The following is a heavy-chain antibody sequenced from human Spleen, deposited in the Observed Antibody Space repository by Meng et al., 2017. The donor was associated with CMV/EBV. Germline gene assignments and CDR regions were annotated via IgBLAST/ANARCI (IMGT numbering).Heavy chain of an antibody. V-gene: IGHV3-15*01. CDR3: ARWARGYGAH. J-gene: IGHJ4*02. D-gene: IGHD6-25*01. CDR2: IKSKTDGGTT. CDR1: GFTFSNAW. Sequence: EVQLLELVGGVLKPGVSLRLSCAASGFTFSNAWMTWVRPAPGKGLEWVGRIKSKTDGGTTDYAAPVKGRFTISRDDSKNTLYLQMNSLKTEDTAVYYCARWARGYGAHWGQGTLVTVSS.